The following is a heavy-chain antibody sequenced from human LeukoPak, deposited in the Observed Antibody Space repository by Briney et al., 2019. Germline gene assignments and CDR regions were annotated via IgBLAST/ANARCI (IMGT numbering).Heavy chain of an antibody. V-gene: IGHV3-7*02. Sequence: GGSLRLSCAASEFTFSDYYMSWIRQAPGKGLEWVANINHDGGDKNYVDSVKGRFTISRDNAKSSLYLQMNSLRVEDTAVYYCTITGGPTVTAFDLWGQGILVTVSS. CDR3: TITGGPTVTAFDL. CDR2: INHDGGDK. CDR1: EFTFSDYY. D-gene: IGHD4-17*01. J-gene: IGHJ4*02.